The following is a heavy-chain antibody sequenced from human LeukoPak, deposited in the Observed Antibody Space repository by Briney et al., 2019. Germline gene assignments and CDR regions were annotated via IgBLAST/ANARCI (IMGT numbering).Heavy chain of an antibody. CDR1: GYTFTTYG. V-gene: IGHV1-18*01. J-gene: IGHJ5*02. CDR3: ARDYIAARPGWFDA. CDR2: ISAYNGDT. Sequence: ASVKVSCKASGYTFTTYGISWVRQALGQGLEWIGWISAYNGDTKDSQKFQGRVTMTTDTSTSTAYMELRSLRSDDTAVYYCARDYIAARPGWFDAWGQGTLVTVSS. D-gene: IGHD6-6*01.